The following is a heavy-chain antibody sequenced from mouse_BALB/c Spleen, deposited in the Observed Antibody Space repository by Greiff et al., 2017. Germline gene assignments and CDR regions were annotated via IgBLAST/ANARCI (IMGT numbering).Heavy chain of an antibody. CDR3: ARDHYGSSFHFDY. CDR2: ISDGGSYT. CDR1: GFTFSDYY. J-gene: IGHJ2*01. Sequence: EVQLMESGGGLVKPGGSLKLSCAASGFTFSDYYMYWVRQTPEKRLEWVATISDGGSYTYYPDSVKGRFTISRDNAKNNLYLQMSSLKSEDTAMYYCARDHYGSSFHFDYWGQGTTLTVSS. V-gene: IGHV5-4*02. D-gene: IGHD1-1*01.